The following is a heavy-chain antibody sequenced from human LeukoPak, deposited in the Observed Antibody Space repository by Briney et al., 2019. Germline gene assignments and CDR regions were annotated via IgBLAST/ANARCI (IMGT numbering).Heavy chain of an antibody. CDR3: AKAIVVVPAAIDYYYGMDV. CDR2: ISGSGGST. Sequence: GGSLRLSCAASGFTFSSYAMSWVRQAPGKGLEWVSAISGSGGSTYYADSVKGRFTISRDNSKNTLYLQMNSLRAEDTAVYYCAKAIVVVPAAIDYYYGMDVWGQGTTVTVSS. V-gene: IGHV3-23*01. D-gene: IGHD2-2*01. J-gene: IGHJ6*02. CDR1: GFTFSSYA.